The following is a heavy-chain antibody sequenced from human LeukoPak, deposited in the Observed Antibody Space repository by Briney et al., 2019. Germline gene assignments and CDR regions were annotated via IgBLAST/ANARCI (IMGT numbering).Heavy chain of an antibody. CDR1: GGSISSYY. V-gene: IGHV4-59*12. CDR2: IYYSGST. CDR3: ARDLGEYYFDY. Sequence: TSETLSLTCTVSGGSISSYYWSWIRQPPGKGLEWIGYIYYSGSTYYNPSLKSRVTISVDTSKNQFSLKLSSVTAADTAVHYCARDLGEYYFDYWGQGTLVTVSS. J-gene: IGHJ4*02.